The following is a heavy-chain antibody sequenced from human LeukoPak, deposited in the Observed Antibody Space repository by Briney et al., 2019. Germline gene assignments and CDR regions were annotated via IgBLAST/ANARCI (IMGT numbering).Heavy chain of an antibody. CDR2: IWYDGSNK. D-gene: IGHD1-26*01. V-gene: IGHV3-33*01. J-gene: IGHJ6*02. CDR3: AREVGAYDPYYYYYGMDV. CDR1: GFTFSSYG. Sequence: GRSLRLSCAASGFTFSSYGMPWVRQAPGKGLEWVAVIWYDGSNKYYADSEKGRFTISRDNSKNTLYLQMNSLRAEDTAVYYCAREVGAYDPYYYYYGMDVWGQGTTVTVS.